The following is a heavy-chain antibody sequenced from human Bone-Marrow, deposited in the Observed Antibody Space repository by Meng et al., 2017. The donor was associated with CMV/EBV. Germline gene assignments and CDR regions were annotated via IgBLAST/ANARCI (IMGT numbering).Heavy chain of an antibody. V-gene: IGHV3-48*03. J-gene: IGHJ6*02. Sequence: GGSLRLSCAASGFTFSNYEMTWIRQAPGKGLEWVSSISSSGTNIDYTDSVKGRFTVTRDNAKNSLFLQMNSLRGEDTGIYYCARDRNRAGYGLDVWGQGTTVTVSS. CDR2: ISSSGTNI. D-gene: IGHD2/OR15-2a*01. CDR3: ARDRNRAGYGLDV. CDR1: GFTFSNYE.